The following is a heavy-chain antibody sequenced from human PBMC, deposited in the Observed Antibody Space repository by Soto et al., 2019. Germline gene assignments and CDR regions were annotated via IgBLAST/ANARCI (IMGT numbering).Heavy chain of an antibody. V-gene: IGHV4-59*08. D-gene: IGHD3-16*01. CDR1: GGSISSYY. J-gene: IGHJ4*02. CDR2: IYYTGST. Sequence: QVQLQESGPGLVKPSETLSLTCTVSGGSISSYYWSWIRQPPGKGLEWIGYIYYTGSTNYNPALKSRVTISVDTAKTQFSLQLSSVTAADTAVYYCARRWGDYCDYWGQGSLVTVSS. CDR3: ARRWGDYCDY.